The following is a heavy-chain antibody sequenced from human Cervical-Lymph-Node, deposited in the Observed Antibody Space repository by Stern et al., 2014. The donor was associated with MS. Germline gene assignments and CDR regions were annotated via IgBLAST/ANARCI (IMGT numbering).Heavy chain of an antibody. V-gene: IGHV1-18*01. CDR2: ISAYKVNT. CDR3: ARGPTYRTGTVDN. CDR1: GYTFSNYA. J-gene: IGHJ4*02. Sequence: QMQLVQSGAEVKKPGASVKVSCKTSGYTFSNYALIWVRQAPGQGLQWMGWISAYKVNTSYAQKFQDKVTMTTDASTSTAYLELRKLRSDDTAVYYCARGPTYRTGTVDNWGQGTLVTVSS. D-gene: IGHD1-7*01.